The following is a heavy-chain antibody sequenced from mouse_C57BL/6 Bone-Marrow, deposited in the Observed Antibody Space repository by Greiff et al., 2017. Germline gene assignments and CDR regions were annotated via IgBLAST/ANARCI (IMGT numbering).Heavy chain of an antibody. CDR2: IDPENGDT. Sequence: EVQLQQSGAELVRPGASVKLSCTASGFNIKDDYMHWVKQRPEQGLEWIGWIDPENGDTEYASKFQGKATITADTSSNTAYLQLSSLTSEDTAVYYCTTWGQLRPLWCAYWGQGTLGTVSA. CDR3: TTWGQLRPLWCAY. J-gene: IGHJ3*01. V-gene: IGHV14-4*01. CDR1: GFNIKDDY. D-gene: IGHD3-2*02.